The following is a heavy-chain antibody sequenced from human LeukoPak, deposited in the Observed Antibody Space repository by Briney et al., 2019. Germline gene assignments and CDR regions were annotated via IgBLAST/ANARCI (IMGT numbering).Heavy chain of an antibody. CDR3: ARVGYYDSSGYYYFDY. D-gene: IGHD3-22*01. J-gene: IGHJ4*02. CDR1: GGSISSYY. Sequence: SETLSLTCTVSGGSISSYYWSWIRQPPGKGLEWIGYIYYSGSTNYNPSLKSRVTISVDTSKNQFSLKLSSVTAADTAVYYCARVGYYDSSGYYYFDYWGQGTLVTVSS. V-gene: IGHV4-59*01. CDR2: IYYSGST.